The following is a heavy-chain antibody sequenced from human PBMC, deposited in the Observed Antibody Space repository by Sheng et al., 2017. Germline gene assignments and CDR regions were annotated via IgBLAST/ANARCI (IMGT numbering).Heavy chain of an antibody. Sequence: QLQLQESGPGLVKPSETLSLTCTVSGGSISSSSYYWGWIRQPPEKGLEWIGSIFYSGTTHYNPSIQSRVTISIDTSKNQFSLKLTSVTAADTAVYYCARAAAGVVIGISWFDPWGQGTLGHRSPQ. J-gene: IGHJ5*02. D-gene: IGHD3-22*01. V-gene: IGHV4-39*07. CDR3: ARAAAGVVIGISWFDP. CDR1: GGSISSSSYY. CDR2: IFYSGTT.